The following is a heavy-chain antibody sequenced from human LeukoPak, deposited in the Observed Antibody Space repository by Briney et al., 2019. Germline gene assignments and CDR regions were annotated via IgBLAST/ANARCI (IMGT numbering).Heavy chain of an antibody. J-gene: IGHJ3*02. CDR3: GKLYGDYSAFDI. Sequence: GESLKISCKGSGYSSTSYLFSWLGQMLGKGLEGLGIINPGDSDTRISPSFQAQVTISADKPSSNASLHWGSLNGSATAIVYCGKLYGDYSAFDIWGQGTMVTVSS. CDR2: INPGDSDT. CDR1: GYSSTSYL. V-gene: IGHV5-51*01. D-gene: IGHD4-17*01.